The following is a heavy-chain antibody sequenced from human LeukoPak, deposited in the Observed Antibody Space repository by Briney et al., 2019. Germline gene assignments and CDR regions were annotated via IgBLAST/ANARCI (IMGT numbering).Heavy chain of an antibody. V-gene: IGHV1-2*02. J-gene: IGHJ4*02. CDR1: GYTFTGYY. CDR3: ARDTWYGSGSYLY. CDR2: INPNSGGT. Sequence: ASVKVSCKASGYTFTGYYMHWVRQAPGQGLEWMGWINPNSGGTNYAQKFQGRVTMTRDTSISTAYMELSRLRSDDTAVYHCARDTWYGSGSYLYWGQGTLVTVSS. D-gene: IGHD3-10*01.